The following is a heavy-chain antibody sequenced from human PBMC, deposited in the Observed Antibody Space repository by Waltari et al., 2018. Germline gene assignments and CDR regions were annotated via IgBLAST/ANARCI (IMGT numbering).Heavy chain of an antibody. CDR1: GGSISSYY. Sequence: QVQLQESGPGLVKPSETLSLTCTVSGGSISSYYWIWIRQPPGKGLEWIGYIYYSGSTNYNPSLKSRVTISVDTSKNQFSLKLSSVTAADTAVYYCARNHDYGGMGYYYYGMDVWGQGTTVTVSS. V-gene: IGHV4-59*08. CDR2: IYYSGST. D-gene: IGHD4-17*01. J-gene: IGHJ6*02. CDR3: ARNHDYGGMGYYYYGMDV.